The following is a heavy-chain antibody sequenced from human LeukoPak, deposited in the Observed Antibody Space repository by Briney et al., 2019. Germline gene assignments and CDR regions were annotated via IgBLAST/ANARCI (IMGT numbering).Heavy chain of an antibody. CDR3: ACSRTFDY. V-gene: IGHV3-7*03. CDR2: IKQDGSEK. CDR1: GFTFSSYW. J-gene: IGHJ4*02. Sequence: GGSLRLSCAASGFTFSSYWMTWVRQAPGEGLEWVANIKQDGSEKYYVDSVKGRFTIPRDNAKNSLYLQMNSLRAEDTAVYYCACSRTFDYWGQGTLVTVSP. D-gene: IGHD6-13*01.